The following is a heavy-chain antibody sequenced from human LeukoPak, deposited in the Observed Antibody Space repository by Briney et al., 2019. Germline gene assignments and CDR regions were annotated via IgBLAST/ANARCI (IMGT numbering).Heavy chain of an antibody. CDR2: IYYSGST. D-gene: IGHD3-22*01. CDR1: GGSISSYY. Sequence: SETLSLTCTVSGGSISSYYWSWIRQPPGKGLEWIGYIYYSGSTNYNPSLKSRVTISVDTSKNQFSLKLSSVTAADTAVYYCASTPGDYYDSSPGWWFDPWGQGTLVTVSS. V-gene: IGHV4-59*01. J-gene: IGHJ5*02. CDR3: ASTPGDYYDSSPGWWFDP.